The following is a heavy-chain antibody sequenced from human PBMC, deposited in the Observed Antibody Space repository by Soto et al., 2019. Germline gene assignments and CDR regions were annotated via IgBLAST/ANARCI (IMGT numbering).Heavy chain of an antibody. CDR3: ARGGSVVLVPEEKHVDQYGMDL. CDR2: YNPRFGSS. J-gene: IGHJ6*02. V-gene: IGHV1-46*01. D-gene: IGHD2-2*01. Sequence: QVQLVQSGAEVKQPGASVKISCTSSGYLFTNYFFHWVRLAPGQGLQWIGIYNPRFGSSGTAQKCDGRVAINTETSPNTVYIEVRTLGLADTGVYFWARGGSVVLVPEEKHVDQYGMDLWGQGTRVIVS. CDR1: GYLFTNYF.